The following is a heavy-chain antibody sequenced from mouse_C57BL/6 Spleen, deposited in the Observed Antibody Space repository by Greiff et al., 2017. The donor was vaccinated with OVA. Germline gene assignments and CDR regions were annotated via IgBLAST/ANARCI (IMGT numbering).Heavy chain of an antibody. CDR2: IYPGSGST. D-gene: IGHD2-4*01. CDR1: GYTFTSYW. Sequence: VQLQQPGAELVKPGASVKMSCKASGYTFTSYWITWVKQRPGQGLVWIGDIYPGSGSTNYNEKFKSKATLTVDTSSSTAYMQLSSLTSEDSAVYYCARYYEYDWAWFAYWGQGTLVTVSA. V-gene: IGHV1-55*01. J-gene: IGHJ3*01. CDR3: ARYYEYDWAWFAY.